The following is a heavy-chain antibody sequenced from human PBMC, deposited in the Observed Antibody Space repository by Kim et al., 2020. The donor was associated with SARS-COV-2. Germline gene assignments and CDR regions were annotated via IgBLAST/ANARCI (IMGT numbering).Heavy chain of an antibody. V-gene: IGHV3-30*04. J-gene: IGHJ6*02. Sequence: GGSLRLSCAASGFTFSSYAMHWVRQAPGKGLEWVAVISYDGSNKYYADSVKGRFTISRDNSKNTLYLQMSSLRAEDTAVYYCARAIGSSGWHSTGERLRYYYYYYGMDVWGQGTTVTVSS. CDR2: ISYDGSNK. CDR3: ARAIGSSGWHSTGERLRYYYYYYGMDV. CDR1: GFTFSSYA. D-gene: IGHD6-19*01.